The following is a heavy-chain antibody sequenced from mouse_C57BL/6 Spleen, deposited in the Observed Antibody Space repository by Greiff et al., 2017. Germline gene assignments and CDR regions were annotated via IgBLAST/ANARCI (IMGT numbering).Heavy chain of an antibody. Sequence: EVKLMESGGGLVQPKGSLKLSCAASGFSFNTYAMNWVRQAPGKGLEWVARIRSKSNNYATYYADSVKDRFTISRDDSESMLYLQMNNLKTEDTAMYYCVRHPHYYGSRDYAMDYWGQGTSVTVSS. J-gene: IGHJ4*01. V-gene: IGHV10-1*01. CDR2: IRSKSNNYAT. CDR3: VRHPHYYGSRDYAMDY. CDR1: GFSFNTYA. D-gene: IGHD1-1*01.